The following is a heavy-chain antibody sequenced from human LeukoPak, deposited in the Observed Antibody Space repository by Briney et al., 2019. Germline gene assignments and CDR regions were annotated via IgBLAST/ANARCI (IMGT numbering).Heavy chain of an antibody. CDR2: INHSGST. D-gene: IGHD2-15*01. Sequence: SETLSLTCAVYGGSFSGYYWSWIRQPPGKGLEWIGEINHSGSTNYNPPLKSRVTISVDTSKNQFSLKLSSVTAADTAVYYCARHVRWRGFDYWGQGTLVTVSS. CDR3: ARHVRWRGFDY. J-gene: IGHJ4*02. V-gene: IGHV4-34*01. CDR1: GGSFSGYY.